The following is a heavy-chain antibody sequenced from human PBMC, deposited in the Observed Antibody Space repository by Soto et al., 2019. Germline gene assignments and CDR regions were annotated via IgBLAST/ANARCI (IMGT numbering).Heavy chain of an antibody. J-gene: IGHJ5*02. Sequence: SETLSITCIVSGGSISGYYWSWIRQPAGKELEWIGRIYSDGTTNYNPSLKGRGTMSVDTSKKQISLKLTSVTAADTAMYYCARDRGYRSGSFGSWGQGVLVTVSS. V-gene: IGHV4-4*07. CDR1: GGSISGYY. CDR2: IYSDGTT. D-gene: IGHD5-18*01. CDR3: ARDRGYRSGSFGS.